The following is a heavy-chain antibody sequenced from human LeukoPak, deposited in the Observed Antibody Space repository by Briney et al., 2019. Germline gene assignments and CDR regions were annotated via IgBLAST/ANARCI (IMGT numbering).Heavy chain of an antibody. Sequence: ASVKVSCKASGGTFSSYAISWVRQAPGQGLEWMGRIIPILGIANYAQKFQGRVTITADKSTSTAYMELSSLRSEDTAVYYCARVSHDYGPYDYWGQGTLVTVSS. CDR2: IIPILGIA. V-gene: IGHV1-69*04. CDR3: ARVSHDYGPYDY. D-gene: IGHD4-17*01. J-gene: IGHJ4*02. CDR1: GGTFSSYA.